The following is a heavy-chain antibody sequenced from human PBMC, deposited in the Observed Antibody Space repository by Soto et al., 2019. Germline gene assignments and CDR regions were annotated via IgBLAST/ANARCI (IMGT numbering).Heavy chain of an antibody. CDR3: ARVRYSYGYRYFDY. Sequence: SVTLSLTCTVSGGSVSSGSYYWSCIRQPPGKGLEWIGYIYYSGSTNYNPSLKSRVTISVDTSKNQFSLKLSSVTAADTAVYYCARVRYSYGYRYFDYWGQGTLVTVS. CDR1: GGSVSSGSYY. V-gene: IGHV4-61*01. CDR2: IYYSGST. D-gene: IGHD5-18*01. J-gene: IGHJ4*02.